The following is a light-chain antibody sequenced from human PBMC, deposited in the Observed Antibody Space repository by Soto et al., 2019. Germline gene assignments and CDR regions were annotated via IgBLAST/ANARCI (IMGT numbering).Light chain of an antibody. V-gene: IGKV3-20*01. CDR3: QHYGDSPKYT. CDR1: QSVSSSS. Sequence: EIVLTQSPGTLSLSPGQRATLSCTASQSVSSSSLAWHQQRPCQAPRLLIYVASRRATGIPDRFSGSGSGTDFTLTISRLEPEDFAVYYCQHYGDSPKYTFGQGTKLEIK. J-gene: IGKJ2*01. CDR2: VAS.